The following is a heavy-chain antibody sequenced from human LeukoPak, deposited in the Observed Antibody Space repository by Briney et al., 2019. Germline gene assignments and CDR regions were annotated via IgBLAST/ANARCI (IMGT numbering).Heavy chain of an antibody. V-gene: IGHV4-30-2*01. CDR3: AREGQYYGMDV. J-gene: IGHJ6*02. CDR2: ISHSGST. Sequence: SQTLSLTCAVSGGSISSGTYSWSWIRQPPEKGLEWIGYISHSGSTYYNPSLKSRVTISVDRSINHFSLKLNSVTAADTAVYYCAREGQYYGMDVWGQGTTVTVSS. CDR1: GGSISSGTYS.